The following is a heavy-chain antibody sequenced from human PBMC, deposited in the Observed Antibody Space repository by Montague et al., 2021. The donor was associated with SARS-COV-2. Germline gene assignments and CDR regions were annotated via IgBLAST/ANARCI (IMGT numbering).Heavy chain of an antibody. Sequence: SETLSLTCTVSGGSISRYYWNWIRQSPGKGPEWIGEIYYTGSTSYSPSLNSRVSISVDTSNNQFSLRLGSVTAADTAVYYCARMIIKRAGMEVWGQGTTVTVSS. J-gene: IGHJ6*02. CDR3: ARMIIKRAGMEV. D-gene: IGHD3-22*01. CDR1: GGSISRYY. V-gene: IGHV4-59*01. CDR2: IYYTGST.